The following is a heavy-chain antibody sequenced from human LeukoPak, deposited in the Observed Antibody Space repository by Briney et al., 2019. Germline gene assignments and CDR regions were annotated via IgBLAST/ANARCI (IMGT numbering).Heavy chain of an antibody. CDR2: IYYSGST. V-gene: IGHV4-31*03. CDR3: ARDGGSISS. Sequence: PSETLSLTCTVSGGSISSGGHYWSWIRQHPGKGLEWIGYIYYSGSTYYNPSLKSRVTISGDTSKNQFSLKLSSVTAADTAVYYCARDGGSISSWGQGTLVTVSS. CDR1: GGSISSGGHY. D-gene: IGHD3-3*02. J-gene: IGHJ4*02.